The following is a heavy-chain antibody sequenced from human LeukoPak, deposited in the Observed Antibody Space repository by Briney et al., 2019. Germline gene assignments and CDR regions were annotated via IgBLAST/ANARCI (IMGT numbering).Heavy chain of an antibody. CDR3: AREAGYYYDSSGRRSDY. D-gene: IGHD3-22*01. V-gene: IGHV4-61*02. CDR2: IYTSGST. J-gene: IGHJ4*02. CDR1: GGSISSGSYY. Sequence: TPSETLSLTCTVSGGSISSGSYYWSWIRQPAGKGLEWIGRIYTSGSTNYNPSLKSRVTISVDTSKNQFSLKPSSVTAADTAVYYCAREAGYYYDSSGRRSDYWGQGTLVTVSS.